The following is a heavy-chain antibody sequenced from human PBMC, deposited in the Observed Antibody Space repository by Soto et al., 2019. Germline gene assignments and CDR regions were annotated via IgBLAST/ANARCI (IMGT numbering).Heavy chain of an antibody. V-gene: IGHV1-18*01. J-gene: IGHJ5*02. CDR3: ARDLAGWYGDQNWFDP. Sequence: VASVKVSCKASGYTFTSYGISWVRQAPGQGLEWMGWISAYNGNTNYAQKLQGRVTMTTDTSTSTAYMELRSLRSDDTAVYYCARDLAGWYGDQNWFDPWGQGTLVTVSS. D-gene: IGHD4-17*01. CDR2: ISAYNGNT. CDR1: GYTFTSYG.